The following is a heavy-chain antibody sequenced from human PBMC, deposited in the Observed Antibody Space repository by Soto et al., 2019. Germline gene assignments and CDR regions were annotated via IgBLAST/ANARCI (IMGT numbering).Heavy chain of an antibody. Sequence: QVQLVQSGAEVKKPGASVKVPCKASGYIFINYYIHWVRQAPGQGLEWMGIINPTGGSTNYAQKLQVRVTLTMDTSTSAVYMELSSLRFEDPAVYYCARDLAAGDYWGQGTLVTVAS. D-gene: IGHD6-13*01. CDR3: ARDLAAGDY. CDR1: GYIFINYY. J-gene: IGHJ4*02. CDR2: INPTGGST. V-gene: IGHV1-46*04.